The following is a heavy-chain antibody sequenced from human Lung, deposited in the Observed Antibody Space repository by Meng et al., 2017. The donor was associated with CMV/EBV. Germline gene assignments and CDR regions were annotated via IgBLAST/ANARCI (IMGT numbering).Heavy chain of an antibody. Sequence: CKASGYTFTSNGISWVRQDPGQGLEWMGWISAYNGNTKYAQKLQGRVTMTTDTSTSTAYMELRSLRSDDTAVYYCGRGAGANWFDPWGQGTLVTVSS. V-gene: IGHV1-18*01. CDR1: GYTFTSNG. CDR2: ISAYNGNT. J-gene: IGHJ5*02. CDR3: GRGAGANWFDP. D-gene: IGHD1-14*01.